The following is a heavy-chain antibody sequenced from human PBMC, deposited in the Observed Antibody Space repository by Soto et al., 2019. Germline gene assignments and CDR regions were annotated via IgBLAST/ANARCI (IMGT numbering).Heavy chain of an antibody. CDR1: GGSISSYY. CDR3: AREHKLVNDFEF. CDR2: IYSSGAT. J-gene: IGHJ4*02. Sequence: QVQLQESGPGLVKPSDTLSLSCTVSGGSISSYYWNWIRQPAGKGLEWIGRIYSSGATNYNPSLKSLVTMSTDTSTNHFSLRLTSVTPADTAVYYCAREHKLVNDFEFWGQGILVTVSS. V-gene: IGHV4-4*07.